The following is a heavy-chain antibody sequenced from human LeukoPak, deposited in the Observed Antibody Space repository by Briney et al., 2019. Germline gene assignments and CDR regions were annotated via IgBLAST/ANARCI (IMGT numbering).Heavy chain of an antibody. V-gene: IGHV4-39*07. CDR3: ARGGLISLANTPLGAFDI. CDR2: IYYSGST. D-gene: IGHD3/OR15-3a*01. CDR1: GGSISSSSYY. Sequence: PSETLSLTCTVSGGSISSSSYYWGWIRQPPGKGLEWIGSIYYSGSTYYNPSLKSRVTISVDTSKNQSSLQLNSVTPEDTAVYYCARGGLISLANTPLGAFDIWGQGTMVSVSS. J-gene: IGHJ3*02.